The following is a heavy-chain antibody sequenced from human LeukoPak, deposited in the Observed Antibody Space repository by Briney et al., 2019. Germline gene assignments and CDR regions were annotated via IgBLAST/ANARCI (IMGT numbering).Heavy chain of an antibody. CDR2: IGDSGGNT. D-gene: IGHD1-26*01. Sequence: PGGSLRLSCAASGFTFSSYPMTWVRQAPGKGLDWVSTIGDSGGNTFYADSVKGRFTISRDNSKNTLFLQMSSLRAEDTAVYYCARDVGITVGATDYWSQGALVTVSS. J-gene: IGHJ4*02. V-gene: IGHV3-23*01. CDR1: GFTFSSYP. CDR3: ARDVGITVGATDY.